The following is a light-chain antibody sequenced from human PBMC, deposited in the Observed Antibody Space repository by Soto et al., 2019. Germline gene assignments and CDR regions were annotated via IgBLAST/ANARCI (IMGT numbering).Light chain of an antibody. Sequence: HSALTQPASVSGSPGQSITISCTGTSSDVGGYNYVSWYQQHPGKAPKLMIYDVSNRPSGVSNRFSGSKSGNTASLTISGLQAEDEADYYCISYTSSSTLYVFGTGTKVTVL. CDR2: DVS. CDR3: ISYTSSSTLYV. J-gene: IGLJ1*01. V-gene: IGLV2-14*01. CDR1: SSDVGGYNY.